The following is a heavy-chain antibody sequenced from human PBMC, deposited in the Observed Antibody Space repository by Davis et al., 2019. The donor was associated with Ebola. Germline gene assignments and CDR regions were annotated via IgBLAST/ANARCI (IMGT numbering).Heavy chain of an antibody. CDR3: ARETPGGGSMDV. D-gene: IGHD3-10*01. V-gene: IGHV4-59*01. Sequence: PSETLSLTCTVSGGSISSYYWSWTRQPPGKGLEWIGYIYYSGSTNYNPSLKSRVTISVDTSKNQFSLKLSSVTAADTAVYYCARETPGGGSMDVWGKGTTVTVSS. CDR2: IYYSGST. CDR1: GGSISSYY. J-gene: IGHJ6*03.